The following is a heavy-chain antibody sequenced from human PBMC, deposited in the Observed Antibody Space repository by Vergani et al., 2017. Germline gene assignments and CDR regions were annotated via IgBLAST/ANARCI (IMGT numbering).Heavy chain of an antibody. V-gene: IGHV1-2*02. CDR3: ARAPTDLGLAPYYYFDY. J-gene: IGHJ4*02. CDR1: GYTFTGYY. CDR2: INPNSGGT. Sequence: QVQLVQSGAEVKKPGASVKVSCKASGYTFTGYYMHWVRQAPGQGLEWMGWINPNSGGTNYAQKFQGRVTMTRDTSISTAYMELSRLSSDDTAVYYCARAPTDLGLAPYYYFDYWGQGTLVTVSS. D-gene: IGHD4-11*01.